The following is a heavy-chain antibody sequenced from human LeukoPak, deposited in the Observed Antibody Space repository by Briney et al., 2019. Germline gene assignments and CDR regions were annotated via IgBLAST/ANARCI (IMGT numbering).Heavy chain of an antibody. Sequence: GGSLRLSCAASGFTFSSYALSWVRQAPGKGLEWVSAISGSGGSTYYADSVKGRFTISRDNSKNTLYLQMNSVRAGDTVVYYCANWGSGSYPNNWFDPWGQGTLVTVSS. D-gene: IGHD3-10*01. CDR2: ISGSGGST. J-gene: IGHJ5*02. CDR1: GFTFSSYA. CDR3: ANWGSGSYPNNWFDP. V-gene: IGHV3-23*01.